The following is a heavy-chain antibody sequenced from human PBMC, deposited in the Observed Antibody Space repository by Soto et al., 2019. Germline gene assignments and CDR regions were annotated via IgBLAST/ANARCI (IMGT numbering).Heavy chain of an antibody. CDR3: ARSQGGSSSLDIYYYYYYGMDV. D-gene: IGHD2-15*01. CDR2: VIPIFGTP. J-gene: IGHJ6*02. V-gene: IGHV1-69*01. CDR1: GGTFSTYA. Sequence: QVQLVQSGAEVQKPGSSVKVSCKAPGGTFSTYAISWVRQAPGQGLEWMGGVIPIFGTPKYAQKIQGRVTITADESTSTGYMELRSLRSEDTAVYYCARSQGGSSSLDIYYYYYYGMDVWGQGTTVTVSS.